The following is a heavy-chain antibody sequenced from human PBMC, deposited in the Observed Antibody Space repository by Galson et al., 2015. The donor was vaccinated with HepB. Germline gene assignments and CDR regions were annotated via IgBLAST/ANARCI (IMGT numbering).Heavy chain of an antibody. V-gene: IGHV3-53*01. Sequence: SLRLSCAASELTVSSNYMNWVRQAPGTGLEWVSVLYTGGRTEYADSVKGRFTISRDNSKNTLYLQMNSLRVEDTAVYYCARGATFFLRPGGFDVWGQGTMVTVSS. J-gene: IGHJ3*01. D-gene: IGHD2/OR15-2a*01. CDR1: ELTVSSNY. CDR2: LYTGGRT. CDR3: ARGATFFLRPGGFDV.